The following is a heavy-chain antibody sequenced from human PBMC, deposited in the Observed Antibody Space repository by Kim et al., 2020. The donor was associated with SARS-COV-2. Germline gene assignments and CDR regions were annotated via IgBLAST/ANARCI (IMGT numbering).Heavy chain of an antibody. CDR1: GFTFSSYW. J-gene: IGHJ4*02. CDR2: IKQDGSEK. CDR3: ARALYSGYDSYYFDY. V-gene: IGHV3-7*05. D-gene: IGHD5-12*01. Sequence: GGSLRLSCAASGFTFSSYWMSWVRQAPGKGLEWVANIKQDGSEKYYVDSVKGRFTISRDNAKKSLYLQMNSLRAEDTAVYYCARALYSGYDSYYFDYWGQGTLITVSS.